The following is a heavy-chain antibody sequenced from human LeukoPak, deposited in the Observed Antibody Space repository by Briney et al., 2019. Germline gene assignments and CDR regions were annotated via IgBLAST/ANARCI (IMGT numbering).Heavy chain of an antibody. V-gene: IGHV3-53*01. CDR1: GFTVVTNY. Sequence: GESLRLSCAASGFTVVTNYINWVRQPPGKGLEWVSVIYSGGSKYYADSVKGRFTTSRDNSKNTVYLQMNSLRAEDTAVYYCARSRGIPDAFDMWGLGTMVTVSS. J-gene: IGHJ3*02. CDR2: IYSGGSK. D-gene: IGHD2-21*01. CDR3: ARSRGIPDAFDM.